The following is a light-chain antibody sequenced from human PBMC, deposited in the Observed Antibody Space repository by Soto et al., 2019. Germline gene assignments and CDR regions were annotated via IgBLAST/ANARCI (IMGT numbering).Light chain of an antibody. CDR1: SSNIGINT. V-gene: IGLV1-44*01. CDR2: SEN. CDR3: AAWDDSLNGLV. Sequence: QSVLTQPPSASGTPGQRVTISCSGGSSNIGINTVNWYQQLPGTAPKLLIYSENQRPSGVPDRFSGSKSGTSASLAISGLQSEDEADYSCAAWDDSLNGLVFGGGTKLTVL. J-gene: IGLJ2*01.